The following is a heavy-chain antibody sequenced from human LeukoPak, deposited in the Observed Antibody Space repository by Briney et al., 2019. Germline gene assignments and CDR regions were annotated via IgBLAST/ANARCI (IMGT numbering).Heavy chain of an antibody. CDR3: ARELPSRGVIMKGAFDI. V-gene: IGHV1-18*01. CDR1: GYTFTNYG. J-gene: IGHJ3*02. CDR2: ISGYNGNT. Sequence: ASVKVSCKAFGYTFTNYGISWVRQAPGQGLEWMGWISGYNGNTNYAQKLQGRVTTTTDTSTSTAYMELRSLRSDDTAVYYCARELPSRGVIMKGAFDIWGQGTMVTVSS. D-gene: IGHD3-10*01.